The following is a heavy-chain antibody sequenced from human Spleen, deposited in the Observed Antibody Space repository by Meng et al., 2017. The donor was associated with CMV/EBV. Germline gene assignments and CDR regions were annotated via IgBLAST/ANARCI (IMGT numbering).Heavy chain of an antibody. Sequence: GSLRLSCAVYGGSFSGYDWSWIRQSPGKGLEWIGEINHRGSTRYNPSLKGRLTISVDTSKNQFSLKLNSVTAADTALYYCARVARRAAGTRYYFDYWGQGTLVTVSS. V-gene: IGHV4-34*01. J-gene: IGHJ4*02. D-gene: IGHD6-13*01. CDR1: GGSFSGYD. CDR3: ARVARRAAGTRYYFDY. CDR2: INHRGST.